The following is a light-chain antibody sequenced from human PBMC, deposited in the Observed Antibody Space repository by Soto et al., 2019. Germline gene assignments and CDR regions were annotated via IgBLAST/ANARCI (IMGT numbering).Light chain of an antibody. J-gene: IGKJ4*01. CDR3: QQYNNWPLT. V-gene: IGKV1-39*01. CDR2: AAS. CDR1: QTISSH. Sequence: DIQMTQSPSSLSASVGDRVIITCRASQTISSHLNWYQQKPGKAPNLLVYAASSLQSGVPSRFTGSGSGTDFTLTISSLQPEDFAVYYCQQYNNWPLTFGGGTKVDIK.